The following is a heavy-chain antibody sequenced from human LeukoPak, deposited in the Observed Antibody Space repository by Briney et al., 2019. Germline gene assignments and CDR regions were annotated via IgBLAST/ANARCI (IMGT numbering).Heavy chain of an antibody. V-gene: IGHV4-38-2*02. Sequence: SETLSLTCTVSGYSMSSGYYWGWIRQPPERGLEWIGSMYHTGSTYYNPSLKSRVTISVDTSKNQFSLKLSSVTAADTAVYYCARFEYDSSGYYYDDAFDIWGQGTMVTVSS. J-gene: IGHJ3*02. CDR3: ARFEYDSSGYYYDDAFDI. CDR2: MYHTGST. D-gene: IGHD3-22*01. CDR1: GYSMSSGYY.